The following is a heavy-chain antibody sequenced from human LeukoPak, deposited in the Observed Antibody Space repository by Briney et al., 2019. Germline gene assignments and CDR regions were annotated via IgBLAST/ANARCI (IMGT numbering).Heavy chain of an antibody. Sequence: GGSLRLSCAASGFTFSSYWMHWVRQAPGKGLVWVSHINNDGSSTNYADSVKGRFTISRDNAKNTLYLQMNSLRAEDTAVYYCVRDPPTALELFDFWGQGSLVSVSS. CDR3: VRDPPTALELFDF. J-gene: IGHJ4*02. CDR1: GFTFSSYW. CDR2: INNDGSST. D-gene: IGHD5-18*01. V-gene: IGHV3-74*01.